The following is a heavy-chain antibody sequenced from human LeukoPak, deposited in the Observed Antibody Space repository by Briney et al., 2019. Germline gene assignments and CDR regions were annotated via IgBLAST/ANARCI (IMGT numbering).Heavy chain of an antibody. J-gene: IGHJ6*02. V-gene: IGHV4-31*03. CDR3: ARRTVIRQYYYGMDV. CDR2: IYYSGST. Sequence: SETLSLTCTVSGGSISSGGYYWSWIRQHPGKGLEWIGYIYYSGSTYYNPSLKSRVTISVDTSKNQFSLKLSSVTAADTAVYYCARRTVIRQYYYGMDVWGQGTTVTVSS. CDR1: GGSISSGGYY. D-gene: IGHD2-21*01.